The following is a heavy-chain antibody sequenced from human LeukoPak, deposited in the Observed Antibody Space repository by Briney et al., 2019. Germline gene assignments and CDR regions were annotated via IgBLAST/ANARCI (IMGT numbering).Heavy chain of an antibody. Sequence: SETLSLTCAVYGGSFSGYYWSWIRQPPGKGLEWIGEINHSGSTNYNPSLKSRVTISVDTSKNQFSLKLSSVTAADTAVYYCARARYYGSGSYYYYYYMDVWGKGTTVTVSS. CDR2: INHSGST. CDR3: ARARYYGSGSYYYYYYMDV. D-gene: IGHD3-10*01. J-gene: IGHJ6*03. CDR1: GGSFSGYY. V-gene: IGHV4-34*01.